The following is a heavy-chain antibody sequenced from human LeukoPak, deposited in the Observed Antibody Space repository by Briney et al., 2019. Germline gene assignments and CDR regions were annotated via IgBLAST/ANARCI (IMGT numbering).Heavy chain of an antibody. J-gene: IGHJ4*02. CDR2: IRAYNGNT. V-gene: IGHV1-18*01. CDR1: GYTFTSYG. D-gene: IGHD6-19*01. CDR3: ARDLPGIAVAGKGFDY. Sequence: GASVKVSCKASGYTFTSYGISWVRQAPGQGLEWMGWIRAYNGNTNYAQKLQGRVTMTTDTSTSTAYMELRSLRSDDTAVYYCARDLPGIAVAGKGFDYWGQGTLVTVSS.